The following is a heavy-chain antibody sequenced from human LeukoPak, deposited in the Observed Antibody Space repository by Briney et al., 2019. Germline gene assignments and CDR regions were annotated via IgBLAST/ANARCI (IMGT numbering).Heavy chain of an antibody. V-gene: IGHV1-46*01. D-gene: IGHD3-9*01. CDR3: ARGVDILTGHFDY. J-gene: IGHJ4*02. Sequence: GASVRVSCKASGYTFTSYYMHWVRQAPGQGVEWMGLINPSGGSTSYAQKFQGRVTITRDTSTSTVYMELSSLRSEDTAVYYCARGVDILTGHFDYWGQGTLVTVSS. CDR1: GYTFTSYY. CDR2: INPSGGST.